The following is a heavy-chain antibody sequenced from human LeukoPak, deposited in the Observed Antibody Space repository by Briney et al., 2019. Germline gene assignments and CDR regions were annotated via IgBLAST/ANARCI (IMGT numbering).Heavy chain of an antibody. CDR2: ISSSSSYI. V-gene: IGHV3-21*01. CDR1: APTFSIYS. Sequence: GPCHRPSHPPAAPTFSIYSMKSVRQPPGKGLECHSSISSSSSYIYYADSVKVRFTISRDNAKNSLYLQMNSLRAEDTAVYYCARDAPIYDILTMDVWGQGTTVTVSS. J-gene: IGHJ6*02. D-gene: IGHD3-9*01. CDR3: ARDAPIYDILTMDV.